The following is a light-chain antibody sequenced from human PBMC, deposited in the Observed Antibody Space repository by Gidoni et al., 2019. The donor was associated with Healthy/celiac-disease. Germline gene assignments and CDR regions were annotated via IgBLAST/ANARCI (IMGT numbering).Light chain of an antibody. J-gene: IGKJ5*01. CDR3: QQRSNWPGIT. CDR2: DAS. V-gene: IGKV3-11*01. Sequence: EIVLTPSPATLSLSPGERATLSCRASQSVSSYLAWYQQKPGQAPRLLIYDASNRATDIPPRFSGRGSGTDFTLTISSLETEDFAVYYCQQRSNWPGITFGQGTRLEIK. CDR1: QSVSSY.